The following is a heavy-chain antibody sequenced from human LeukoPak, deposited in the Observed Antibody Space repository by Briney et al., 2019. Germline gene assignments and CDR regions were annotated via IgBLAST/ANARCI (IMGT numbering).Heavy chain of an antibody. J-gene: IGHJ4*02. CDR3: ARGIAPRY. CDR1: GGSFSGYY. D-gene: IGHD2/OR15-2a*01. CDR2: INHSGST. Sequence: SETLSLTCAVYGGSFSGYYWSWIRQPPGKGLEWIGEINHSGSTNYNPSLKSRVTISVDTSKNQFSLKLGSVTAADTAVYYCARGIAPRYWGQGTLVTVSS. V-gene: IGHV4-34*01.